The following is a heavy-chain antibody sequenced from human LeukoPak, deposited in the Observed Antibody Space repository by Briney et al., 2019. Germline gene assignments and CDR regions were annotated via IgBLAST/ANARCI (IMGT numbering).Heavy chain of an antibody. CDR1: GGSINSYY. CDR3: AITRILTGYSEVADY. J-gene: IGHJ4*02. CDR2: IHYSGST. V-gene: IGHV4-59*08. D-gene: IGHD3-9*01. Sequence: SETLSLTCTVSGGSINSYYWSWIRQPPGKGLQWIGCIHYSGSTNYNPSLKSRVTISVDTSKNQFSLKLSSVTAADTAVYYCAITRILTGYSEVADYWGQGTLVTVSS.